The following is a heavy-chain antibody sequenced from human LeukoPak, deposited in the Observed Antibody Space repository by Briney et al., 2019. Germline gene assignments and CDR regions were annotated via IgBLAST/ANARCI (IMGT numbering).Heavy chain of an antibody. CDR2: ISGSGGST. CDR3: AKARSGWYRGGIDY. Sequence: GGSLRVSCAASGFTFSSYAMSWVRQAPGKGLEWVSAISGSGGSTYYADSVKGRFTISRDNSKNTLYLQMNRLRAEDTAVYYCAKARSGWYRGGIDYWGQGTLVTVSS. D-gene: IGHD6-19*01. CDR1: GFTFSSYA. V-gene: IGHV3-23*01. J-gene: IGHJ4*02.